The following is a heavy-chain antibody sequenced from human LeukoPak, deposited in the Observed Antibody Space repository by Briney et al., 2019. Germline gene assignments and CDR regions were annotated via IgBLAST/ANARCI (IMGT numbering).Heavy chain of an antibody. CDR2: ISYDGSNK. V-gene: IGHV3-30*04. D-gene: IGHD6-19*01. CDR1: GFTFSNYA. CDR3: ARDSSSAFRGYFDY. Sequence: GGSLRLSCAASGFTFSNYAMRWVRQAPGKGLEWVAVISYDGSNKYYADSVKGRFTISRDNSKNTLYLQMNSLRAEDTAVYYCARDSSSAFRGYFDYWGQGTLVTVSS. J-gene: IGHJ4*02.